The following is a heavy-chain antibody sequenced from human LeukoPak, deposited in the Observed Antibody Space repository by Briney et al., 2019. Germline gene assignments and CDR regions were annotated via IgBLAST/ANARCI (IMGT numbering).Heavy chain of an antibody. V-gene: IGHV1-2*02. CDR2: INPNSGGT. J-gene: IGHJ4*02. CDR3: ARLSWGSTSSHGY. Sequence: GASVKVSCKASGYTFTGYYMHWVRQAPGQGLEWMGWINPNSGGTNYAQKFQGRVTMTRDTSISTAYMELGRLRSDDTAVYYCARLSWGSTSSHGYWGQGTLVTVSS. CDR1: GYTFTGYY. D-gene: IGHD2-2*01.